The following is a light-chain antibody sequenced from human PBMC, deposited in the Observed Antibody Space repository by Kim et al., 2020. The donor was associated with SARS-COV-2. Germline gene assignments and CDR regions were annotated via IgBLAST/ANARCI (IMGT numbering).Light chain of an antibody. J-gene: IGKJ4*01. CDR3: QQHNNYPLT. Sequence: ASIGDRVTITCRASQGISSSLAWYQQQPGKAPNLLIHGAYILQSGVPSRFSGSASGTDFTLTISNLQPEDFATYYCQQHNNYPLTFGGGTKVDIK. CDR1: QGISSS. V-gene: IGKV1-9*01. CDR2: GAY.